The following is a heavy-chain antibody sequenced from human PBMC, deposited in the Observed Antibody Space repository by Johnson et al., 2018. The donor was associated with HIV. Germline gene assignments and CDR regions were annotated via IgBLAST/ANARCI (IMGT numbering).Heavy chain of an antibody. CDR1: GMTFSNLW. Sequence: VQLVESGGGLVKPGGSLRLSCEASGMTFSNLWMNWVRQAPGKGLEWVGRIRSKTAGGTIEYAAPVKGSFTISRDNSKHTLFLQMNSLRAEDTAVYYCAKDLSSELLWFIRDAFDVWGQGTMVTVSS. J-gene: IGHJ3*01. D-gene: IGHD3-10*01. CDR3: AKDLSSELLWFIRDAFDV. CDR2: IRSKTAGGTI. V-gene: IGHV3-15*01.